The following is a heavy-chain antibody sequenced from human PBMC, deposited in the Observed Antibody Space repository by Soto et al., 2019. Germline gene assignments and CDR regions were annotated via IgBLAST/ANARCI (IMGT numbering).Heavy chain of an antibody. CDR3: VKGYWKGDV. CDR2: ISGSGGSI. D-gene: IGHD1-1*01. V-gene: IGHV3-23*01. J-gene: IGHJ6*02. CDR1: GFTFSTYA. Sequence: EVQLLESGGGLVQPGGSLRLSCAASGFTFSTYAMNWVSQAPGNGLEWVSAISGSGGSIHYADSVKGRFTISRDNSKNTLYLQMNGLRDEDTAVYHCVKGYWKGDVWGQGTTVTFSS.